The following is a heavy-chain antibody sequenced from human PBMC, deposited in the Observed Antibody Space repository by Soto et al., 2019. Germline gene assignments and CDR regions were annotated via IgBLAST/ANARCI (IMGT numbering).Heavy chain of an antibody. Sequence: QVQLQQSGPGLVKPSQTLSLTCVISGDSVSSNSVGWHWIRQSPSRGLEWLGRTYYRSKWYNDYALSVKSRIIINSDTSKNQFSLQLNSVTPEDTAVYYCTRNRNWENGYWGQGTLVTVSS. V-gene: IGHV6-1*01. CDR1: GDSVSSNSVG. J-gene: IGHJ4*02. CDR2: TYYRSKWYN. CDR3: TRNRNWENGY. D-gene: IGHD1-7*01.